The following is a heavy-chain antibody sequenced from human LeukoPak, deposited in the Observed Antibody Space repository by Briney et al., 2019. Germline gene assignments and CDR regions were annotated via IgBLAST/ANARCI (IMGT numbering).Heavy chain of an antibody. Sequence: SETLSLTCTVSGGSISSYYWSWIRQPPGKGLEWIGYIYYSGSTNYNPSLKSRVTRSVDTSKNQFSLKLSSVTAADTAVYYCARRYGDYVDYFDYWGQGTLVTVSS. CDR2: IYYSGST. CDR3: ARRYGDYVDYFDY. D-gene: IGHD4-17*01. CDR1: GGSISSYY. V-gene: IGHV4-59*08. J-gene: IGHJ4*02.